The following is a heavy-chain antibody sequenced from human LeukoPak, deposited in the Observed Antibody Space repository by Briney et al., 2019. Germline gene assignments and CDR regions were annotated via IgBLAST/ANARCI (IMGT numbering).Heavy chain of an antibody. CDR3: AKGHYYEDY. Sequence: GGSLRLSCAASGFTFSSYGMSWVRQAPGKGLEWVSAISGSGGSTYYADSVKGRFTISRDNSKNTLYLQMSRLRAEDTAVYYCAKGHYYEDYWGQGVLVTVSS. J-gene: IGHJ4*02. V-gene: IGHV3-23*01. D-gene: IGHD3-22*01. CDR1: GFTFSSYG. CDR2: ISGSGGST.